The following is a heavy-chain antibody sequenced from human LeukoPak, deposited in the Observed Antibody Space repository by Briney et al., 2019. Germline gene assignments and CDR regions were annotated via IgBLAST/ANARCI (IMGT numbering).Heavy chain of an antibody. CDR3: ARENVGVAIGYYYYMDV. J-gene: IGHJ6*03. CDR1: GFTVSSNY. D-gene: IGHD6-19*01. CDR2: IYSGGST. Sequence: GGSLRLSCAASGFTVSSNYMSWVRQAPGKGLEWVSVIYSGGSTYYADSVKGRFTISRDNSKNTLYLQMNSLRAEDTAVHYCARENVGVAIGYYYYMDVWGKGTTVTVSS. V-gene: IGHV3-53*01.